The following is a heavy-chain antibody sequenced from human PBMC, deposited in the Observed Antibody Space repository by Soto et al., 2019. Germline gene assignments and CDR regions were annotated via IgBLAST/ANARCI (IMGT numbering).Heavy chain of an antibody. CDR3: ARAAVVVPAPVQPGPYYYGMDV. CDR1: GGSISSGGYY. Sequence: SETLSLTCTVSGGSISSGGYYWGWIRQHPGKGLEWIGYIYYSGSTYYNPSLKSRVTISVDTSKNQFSLKLSSVTAADTAVYYCARAAVVVPAPVQPGPYYYGMDVWGQGTTVTVSS. V-gene: IGHV4-31*03. CDR2: IYYSGST. J-gene: IGHJ6*02. D-gene: IGHD2-2*01.